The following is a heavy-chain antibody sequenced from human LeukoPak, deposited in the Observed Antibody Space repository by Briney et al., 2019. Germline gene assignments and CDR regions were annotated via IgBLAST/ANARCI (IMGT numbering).Heavy chain of an antibody. D-gene: IGHD3-10*01. CDR1: GYTITDYY. CDR3: ARAWLGSGSYSAH. CDR2: MNPKSGNT. J-gene: IGHJ4*02. V-gene: IGHV1-8*02. Sequence: ASVKVSCKASGYTITDYYIHWVRQAPGQGLEWMGWMNPKSGNTGYARKFQGRVTMTRNTSISTAYMELSSLRSEDTAVYYCARAWLGSGSYSAHWGQGTLVTVSS.